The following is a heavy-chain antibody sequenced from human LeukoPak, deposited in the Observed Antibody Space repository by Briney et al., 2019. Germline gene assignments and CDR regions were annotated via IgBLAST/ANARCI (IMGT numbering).Heavy chain of an antibody. V-gene: IGHV3-7*04. Sequence: PGGSLRLSCATSGFIFSTYWMSWVRQAPGKGLEWVANIKEDGSEKYYVDSVKGRFTMSRDNAKNSLYLQMNSLRAEDTAVYYCARDPKLRRLRAFDYWGQGTLVTVSS. CDR1: GFIFSTYW. CDR3: ARDPKLRRLRAFDY. D-gene: IGHD4-17*01. CDR2: IKEDGSEK. J-gene: IGHJ4*02.